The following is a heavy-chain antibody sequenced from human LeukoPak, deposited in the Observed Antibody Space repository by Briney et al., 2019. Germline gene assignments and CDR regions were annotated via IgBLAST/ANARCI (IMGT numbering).Heavy chain of an antibody. CDR3: ARGNSSPWGDY. Sequence: PSETLFLTCAVYGGSFSGYYWSWIRQPPGKGLEWIGEINHSGSTNYNPSLKSRVTISVDTSKNQFSLKLSSVTAADTAVYYCARGNSSPWGDYWGQGTLVTVSS. V-gene: IGHV4-34*01. J-gene: IGHJ4*02. CDR2: INHSGST. CDR1: GGSFSGYY. D-gene: IGHD6-13*01.